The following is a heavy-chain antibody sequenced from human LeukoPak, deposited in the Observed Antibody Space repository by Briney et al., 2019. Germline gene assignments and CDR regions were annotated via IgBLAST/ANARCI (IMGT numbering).Heavy chain of an antibody. CDR3: ARTLYDSDGPLPFDAFDI. CDR2: ISGGGSYI. D-gene: IGHD3-22*01. J-gene: IGHJ3*02. Sequence: GGSLRLSCTASGFTFSTYIINWVRQAPGKGLEWVSSISGGGSYIYYADSVMGRFTISRDNAENSLFLQMNSLRADDTAVYYCARTLYDSDGPLPFDAFDIWGQGTMVTVSS. CDR1: GFTFSTYI. V-gene: IGHV3-21*01.